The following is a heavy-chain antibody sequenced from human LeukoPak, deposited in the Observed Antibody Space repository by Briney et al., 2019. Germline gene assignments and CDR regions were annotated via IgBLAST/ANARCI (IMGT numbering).Heavy chain of an antibody. CDR3: ASTVRDYSNYFYYYYYYMDV. J-gene: IGHJ6*03. V-gene: IGHV1-8*01. Sequence: APVKVSCKASGYTFTSYDINWVRQATGQGLEWMGWMNPNSGNTGYAQKFQGRVTITTDESTSTAYMELSSLRSEDTAVYYCASTVRDYSNYFYYYYYYMDVWGKGTTVTVSS. CDR2: MNPNSGNT. D-gene: IGHD4-11*01. CDR1: GYTFTSYD.